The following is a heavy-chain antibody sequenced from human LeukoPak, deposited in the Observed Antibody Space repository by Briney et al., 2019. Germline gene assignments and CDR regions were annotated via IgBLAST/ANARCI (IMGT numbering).Heavy chain of an antibody. CDR3: ARVPATNGKYCGGDCYLGDYYYYGMDV. D-gene: IGHD2-21*02. Sequence: GGSLRLSCAASGFTFSSSAMSWVRQAPGKGLEWVSAISNNGGYTYYADSVQGRFTISRDNSKNTLYLQMNSLRAEDTAVYYCARVPATNGKYCGGDCYLGDYYYYGMDVWGQGTTVTVSS. J-gene: IGHJ6*02. V-gene: IGHV3-23*01. CDR1: GFTFSSSA. CDR2: ISNNGGYT.